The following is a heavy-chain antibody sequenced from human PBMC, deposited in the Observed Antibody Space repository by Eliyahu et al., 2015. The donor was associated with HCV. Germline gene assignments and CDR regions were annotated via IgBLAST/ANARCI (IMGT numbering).Heavy chain of an antibody. J-gene: IGHJ4*02. CDR2: ITASSAI. V-gene: IGHV3-48*02. CDR1: GFTFSNYG. CDR3: VRFKGEDF. D-gene: IGHD3-16*01. Sequence: EEQLVESGGGLVQPGGSLXXSCAASGFTFSNYGMSWVRQAPGKGLEWISYITASSAIYYADSVKGRFTISRDNAKNSLYLQMNSLRDEDTAVYYCVRFKGEDFWGQGTLVTVSS.